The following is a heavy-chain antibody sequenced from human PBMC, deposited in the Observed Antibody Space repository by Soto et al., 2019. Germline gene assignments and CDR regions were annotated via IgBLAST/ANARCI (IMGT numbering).Heavy chain of an antibody. CDR1: GDSVTDYS. CDR3: ARVFYTDSGGYPRPIFDS. Sequence: QLQESGPGLVKPSETLSLTCVVSGDSVTDYSWTWIRRPAGEGLECLGIVYRSGATSYSPSLASRVTMSLDTSKNRFSLQLTSVTAADSAVYYCARVFYTDSGGYPRPIFDSWVPGTLVSVSS. V-gene: IGHV4-4*07. D-gene: IGHD3-22*01. J-gene: IGHJ4*02. CDR2: VYRSGAT.